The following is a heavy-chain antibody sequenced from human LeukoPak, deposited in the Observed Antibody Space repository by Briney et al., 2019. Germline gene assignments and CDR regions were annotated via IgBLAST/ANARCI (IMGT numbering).Heavy chain of an antibody. J-gene: IGHJ4*02. CDR2: INGDGSST. V-gene: IGHV3-74*01. D-gene: IGHD2/OR15-2a*01. Sequence: PGGSLRLSCAASGFTFSSYWMHWVRQAPGKGLLWIPHINGDGSSTGYADSVKGRFTISRDNAKNILYLQMNSLSAEDTAVYYCSRGTFPYSSDNWGQGALVTVSS. CDR3: SRGTFPYSSDN. CDR1: GFTFSSYW.